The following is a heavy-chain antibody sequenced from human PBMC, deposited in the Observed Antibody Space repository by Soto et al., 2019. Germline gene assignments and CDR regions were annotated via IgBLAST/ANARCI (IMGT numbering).Heavy chain of an antibody. CDR1: GYSFTSYW. D-gene: IGHD4-17*01. J-gene: IGHJ6*02. V-gene: IGHV5-51*01. CDR2: IYPGDSDT. Sequence: GESLKISCKGSGYSFTSYWIGWVRQMPGKGLEWMGIIYPGDSDTRYSPSFQGQVTISADKSISTAYLQWSSLKAPDTARYYCAILATVVTPSAHPYYYYFGMDVWGQGTTVPVSS. CDR3: AILATVVTPSAHPYYYYFGMDV.